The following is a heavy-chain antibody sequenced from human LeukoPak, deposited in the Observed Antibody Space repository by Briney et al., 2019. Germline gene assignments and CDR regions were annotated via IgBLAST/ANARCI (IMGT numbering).Heavy chain of an antibody. D-gene: IGHD3-16*01. CDR3: ASQTFRGEYSY. J-gene: IGHJ4*02. V-gene: IGHV1-2*02. CDR1: GYTFTGYY. Sequence: ASVKVSCKASGYTFTGYYMHWVRQAPGQGLEWMGWINPNSGGTKYAQKFQGRVIMTRDTSISTVYMELSRLRSDDTAVYYCASQTFRGEYSYWGQGTLVTVSS. CDR2: INPNSGGT.